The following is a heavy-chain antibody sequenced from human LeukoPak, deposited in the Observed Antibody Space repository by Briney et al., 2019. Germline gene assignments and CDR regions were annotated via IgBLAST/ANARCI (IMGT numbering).Heavy chain of an antibody. D-gene: IGHD2-15*01. V-gene: IGHV3-48*01. J-gene: IGHJ4*02. CDR1: GFTFSSYS. CDR2: ISSSSSTI. Sequence: PGGSLRLSCAASGFTFSSYSMNWVRQAPGKGLEWVSCISSSSSTIYYADSVKGRFTISRDNAKNSLYLQMNSLRAEDTAVYYCARASREGYCSGGSCYHYWGQGTLVTVSS. CDR3: ARASREGYCSGGSCYHY.